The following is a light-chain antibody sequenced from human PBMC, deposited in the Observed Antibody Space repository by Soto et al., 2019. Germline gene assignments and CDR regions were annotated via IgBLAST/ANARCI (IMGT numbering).Light chain of an antibody. Sequence: EIVLTQSPGTLSLSPGERATLSCRASQFVNNNYLAWYQQRPGQAPRPLIYSASRRVAGIPDRFSGSGSGTDFTLTISRLEPEDFAVYHCHQYGSSRLTFGGGNKIEIK. V-gene: IGKV3-20*01. CDR3: HQYGSSRLT. CDR2: SAS. CDR1: QFVNNNY. J-gene: IGKJ4*01.